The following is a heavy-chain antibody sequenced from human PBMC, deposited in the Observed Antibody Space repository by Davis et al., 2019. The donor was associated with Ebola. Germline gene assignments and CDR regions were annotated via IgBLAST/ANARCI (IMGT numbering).Heavy chain of an antibody. CDR1: GFTVSSNY. CDR2: IKQDGSEK. CDR3: ARESFDWLLPY. V-gene: IGHV3-7*03. J-gene: IGHJ4*02. Sequence: GESLKISCAASGFTVSSNYMSWVRQAPGKGLEWVANIKQDGSEKYYVDSVKGRFTISRDNAKNSLYLQMNSLRAEDTAVYYCARESFDWLLPYWGQGTLVTVSS. D-gene: IGHD3-9*01.